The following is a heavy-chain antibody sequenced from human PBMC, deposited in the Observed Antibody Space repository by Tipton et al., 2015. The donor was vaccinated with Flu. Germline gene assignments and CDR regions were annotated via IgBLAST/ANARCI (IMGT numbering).Heavy chain of an antibody. CDR1: GFSFSTYS. D-gene: IGHD6-25*01. J-gene: IGHJ5*02. CDR2: VSRSSSFK. V-gene: IGHV3-21*06. Sequence: SLRLSCEGSGFSFSTYSMNWIRQAPGKGLEWVALVSRSSSFKYYTDSVKGRFTISRDNAKNSLFLQMDSLRVDDTAVYHCVRDSGIGLDPWGQGTLVTVSS. CDR3: VRDSGIGLDP.